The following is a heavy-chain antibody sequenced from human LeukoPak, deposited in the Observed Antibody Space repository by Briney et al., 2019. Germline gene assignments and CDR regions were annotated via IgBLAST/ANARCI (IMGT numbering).Heavy chain of an antibody. Sequence: PGGSLRLSCAASGFTVSSNYMSWVRQAPGKGLEWVSVIYSGGSTYYADSVKGRFTTSRDNSKNTLYLQMNSLRAEDTAVYYCAKNPLGFYDYWGQGTLVTVSS. CDR3: AKNPLGFYDY. J-gene: IGHJ4*02. CDR2: IYSGGST. D-gene: IGHD2/OR15-2a*01. CDR1: GFTVSSNY. V-gene: IGHV3-66*01.